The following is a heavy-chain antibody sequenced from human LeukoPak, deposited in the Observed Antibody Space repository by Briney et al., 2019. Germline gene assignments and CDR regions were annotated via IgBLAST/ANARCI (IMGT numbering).Heavy chain of an antibody. CDR1: GYTFRDYF. CDR3: ARGFSSGRFGFDI. J-gene: IGHJ3*02. D-gene: IGHD6-19*01. CDR2: INPNSGGT. V-gene: IGHV1-2*06. Sequence: ASVKVSCKASGYTFRDYFMFWVRQAPGQGLKWMGRINPNSGGTKYAQKFQGRVTMTRDTSISTAYMELSGLRSDDAAVFYCARGFSSGRFGFDIWGPGTVVAVSS.